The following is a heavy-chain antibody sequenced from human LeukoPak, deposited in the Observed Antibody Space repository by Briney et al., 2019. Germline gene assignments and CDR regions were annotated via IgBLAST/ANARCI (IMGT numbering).Heavy chain of an antibody. CDR2: IYTSGST. J-gene: IGHJ6*03. D-gene: IGHD4-11*01. CDR1: GGPISSGSYY. CDR3: ARDPAGLQYYYYYMDV. Sequence: PSQTLSLTCTVSGGPISSGSYYWGWIRQPAGKGLEWIGRIYTSGSTNYNPSLKSRFTISVDTSKNQFSLKLSSVTAADTAVYYCARDPAGLQYYYYYMDVWGKGTTVTVSS. V-gene: IGHV4-61*02.